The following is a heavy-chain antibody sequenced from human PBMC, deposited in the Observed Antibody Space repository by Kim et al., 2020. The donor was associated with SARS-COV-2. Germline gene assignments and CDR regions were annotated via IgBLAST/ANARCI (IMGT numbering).Heavy chain of an antibody. V-gene: IGHV5-51*01. J-gene: IGHJ6*02. CDR2: SDT. Sequence: SDTRYSPSFQGQVTISADKSISTAYLQWSSLKASDTAMYYCARNSNGMDVWGQGTTVTVSS. CDR3: ARNSNGMDV.